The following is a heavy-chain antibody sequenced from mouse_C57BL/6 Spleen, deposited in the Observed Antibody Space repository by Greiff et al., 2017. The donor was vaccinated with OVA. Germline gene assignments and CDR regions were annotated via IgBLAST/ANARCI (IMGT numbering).Heavy chain of an antibody. CDR2: INPNNGGT. D-gene: IGHD1-1*01. Sequence: EVQLQQSGPELVKPGASVKISCKASGYTFTDYYMNWVKQSHGKSLEWIGDINPNNGGTSYNQKFKGKATLTVDKSSSTAYMELRSLTSEDSAVDYCASRDYDYYAMDYWGQGTSVTVSS. CDR1: GYTFTDYY. J-gene: IGHJ4*01. V-gene: IGHV1-26*01. CDR3: ASRDYDYYAMDY.